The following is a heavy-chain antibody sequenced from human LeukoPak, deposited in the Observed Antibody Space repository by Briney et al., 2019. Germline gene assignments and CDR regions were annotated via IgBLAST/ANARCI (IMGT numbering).Heavy chain of an antibody. V-gene: IGHV1-18*04. CDR1: GYTFTSHA. Sequence: ASVKVSCKASGYTFTSHAIAWVRQAPGQGLEWLGWISANSGKTEYAVNVRGRVTLTTDTSSNTAYMDLRSLRGDDTATYYCVRGSGMGDYWGQGTLVTVAS. CDR3: VRGSGMGDY. CDR2: ISANSGKT. D-gene: IGHD3-10*01. J-gene: IGHJ4*02.